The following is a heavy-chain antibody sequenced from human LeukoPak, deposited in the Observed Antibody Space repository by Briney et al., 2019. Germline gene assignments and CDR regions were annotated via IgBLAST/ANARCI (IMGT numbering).Heavy chain of an antibody. V-gene: IGHV4-34*01. Sequence: SETLSLTCAVYGGSFSGYYWSWIRQPPGKGLEWIGEINHSGSTYYNPSLKSRVTISVDTSKNQFSLKLSSVTAADTAVYYCARHLSVGYCSSTSCYEAFNWFDPWGQGTLVTVSS. CDR3: ARHLSVGYCSSTSCYEAFNWFDP. D-gene: IGHD2-2*01. CDR2: INHSGST. J-gene: IGHJ5*02. CDR1: GGSFSGYY.